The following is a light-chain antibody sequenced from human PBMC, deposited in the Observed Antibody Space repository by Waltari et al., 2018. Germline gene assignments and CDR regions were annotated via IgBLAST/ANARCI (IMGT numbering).Light chain of an antibody. V-gene: IGLV2-23*02. J-gene: IGLJ3*02. CDR1: SSYIWSYRL. CDR2: EVN. Sequence: QSALTQSASVSGSPGQSITIPCLGTSSYIWSYRLVSWYQQHPGKATKLIIYEVNNRPSGVSNRFSGSKSGNTASLTISGLQAEDEADYYCCSYAGTITPWVFGGGTKLTVL. CDR3: CSYAGTITPWV.